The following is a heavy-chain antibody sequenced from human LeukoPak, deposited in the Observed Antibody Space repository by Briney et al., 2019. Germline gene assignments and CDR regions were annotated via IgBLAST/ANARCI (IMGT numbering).Heavy chain of an antibody. V-gene: IGHV3-15*04. CDR3: TTCFGGVISDNFDY. CDR2: IESKTSGETT. Sequence: PGGSLRLSCAASGFTFSNTWMNWVRQAPGKGLEWVGRIESKTSGETTDYAAPVKGRFTISRDDSKNTLYLQMNNLKTEDTAVYYCTTCFGGVISDNFDYWGQGALVTVSS. CDR1: GFTFSNTW. D-gene: IGHD3-3*01. J-gene: IGHJ4*02.